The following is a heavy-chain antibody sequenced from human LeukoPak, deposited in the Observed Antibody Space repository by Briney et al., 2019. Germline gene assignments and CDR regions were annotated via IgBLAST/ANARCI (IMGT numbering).Heavy chain of an antibody. CDR3: AKDEGIAAAGYLDY. J-gene: IGHJ4*02. CDR1: GFTFSSFS. CDR2: LSTSGAAT. V-gene: IGHV3-23*01. Sequence: PGGSLRLSCAASGFTFSSFSMNWVRQAPGKGLEWVSTLSTSGAATYYADSVKGRFTISRDNSQSTLYLQMNSLRAEDTAVYYCAKDEGIAAAGYLDYWGQGTLVTVSS. D-gene: IGHD6-13*01.